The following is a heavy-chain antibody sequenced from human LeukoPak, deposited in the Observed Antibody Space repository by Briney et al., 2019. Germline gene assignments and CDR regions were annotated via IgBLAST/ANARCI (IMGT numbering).Heavy chain of an antibody. CDR3: ARSTGGDPYYYDSSGYLDAFDI. Sequence: SETLSLTCTVSGGSVSSSHYYWGWIRQPPGKGLEWIGSISYSGSTYYNPSLRSRVTISVDTSKNQFSLKLSSVTAADTAVYYCARSTGGDPYYYDSSGYLDAFDIWGQGTMVTVSS. CDR1: GGSVSSSHYY. V-gene: IGHV4-39*01. J-gene: IGHJ3*02. D-gene: IGHD3-22*01. CDR2: ISYSGST.